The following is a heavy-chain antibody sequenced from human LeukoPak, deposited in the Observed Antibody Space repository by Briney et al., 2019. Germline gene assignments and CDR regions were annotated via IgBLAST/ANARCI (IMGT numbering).Heavy chain of an antibody. CDR2: INAGNGNT. V-gene: IGHV1-3*01. J-gene: IGHJ4*02. CDR3: AREGYGSGSYHPDY. D-gene: IGHD3-10*01. CDR1: GYTFASYA. Sequence: ASVKVSCKASGYTFASYAMHWVRQAPGQRLEWMGWINAGNGNTKYSQKFQGRVTITRDTSASTAYMELSSLRSEDTAVYYCAREGYGSGSYHPDYWGQGTLVTVSS.